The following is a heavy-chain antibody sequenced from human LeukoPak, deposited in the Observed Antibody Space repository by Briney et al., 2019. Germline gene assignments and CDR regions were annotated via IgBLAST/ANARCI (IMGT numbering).Heavy chain of an antibody. D-gene: IGHD5-24*01. Sequence: GGSLRLSCAASGFTFSSYDMNWVRQAPGQGLEWVSFIRTGSTTIYYADSVKGRFTISRDNSKNTLYLQMNSLRAEDTAVYYCARGGIEMATINYWGQGTLVTVSS. V-gene: IGHV3-48*01. CDR3: ARGGIEMATINY. J-gene: IGHJ4*02. CDR2: IRTGSTTI. CDR1: GFTFSSYD.